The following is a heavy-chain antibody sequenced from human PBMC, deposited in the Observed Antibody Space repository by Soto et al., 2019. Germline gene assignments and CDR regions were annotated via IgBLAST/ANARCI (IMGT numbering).Heavy chain of an antibody. J-gene: IGHJ4*02. CDR1: GFTFSSYS. CDR2: ISSSSSYI. CDR3: AKDETRQWLPRPFDY. V-gene: IGHV3-21*04. D-gene: IGHD6-19*01. Sequence: EVQLVESGGGLVKPGGSLRLSCAASGFTFSSYSMSWVRQAPGKGLEWVSSISSSSSYIYYADSVKGRFTISRDNAKNTLYLQMNSLRAEDTAVYYCAKDETRQWLPRPFDYWGQGTLVTVSS.